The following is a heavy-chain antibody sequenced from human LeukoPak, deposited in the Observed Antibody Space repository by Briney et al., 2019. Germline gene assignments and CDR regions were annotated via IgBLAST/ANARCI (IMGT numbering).Heavy chain of an antibody. J-gene: IGHJ4*02. D-gene: IGHD1-26*01. Sequence: GGSLRLSCAASGFTFSTYWMSWVRQAPGKGLEWVANIKQDGSEKYYVDSVKGRFTISRDNAKNSLYLQMNSLRAEDTAVYYCAKKSGSYRNFDYWGQGTLVTVSS. CDR3: AKKSGSYRNFDY. V-gene: IGHV3-7*03. CDR1: GFTFSTYW. CDR2: IKQDGSEK.